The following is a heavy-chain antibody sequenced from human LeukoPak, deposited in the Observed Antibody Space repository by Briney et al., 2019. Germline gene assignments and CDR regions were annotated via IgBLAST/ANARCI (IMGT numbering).Heavy chain of an antibody. CDR3: ALGIQLWSPYYYYGMDV. CDR1: GGTFSSYA. Sequence: SVKVSCKASGGTFSSYAISWVRQAPGQGLEWMGRIIPILGIASYAQKFQGRVTITADKSTSTAYMELSSLRSEDTAVYYCALGIQLWSPYYYYGMDVWGQGTTVTVSS. J-gene: IGHJ6*02. D-gene: IGHD5-18*01. CDR2: IIPILGIA. V-gene: IGHV1-69*04.